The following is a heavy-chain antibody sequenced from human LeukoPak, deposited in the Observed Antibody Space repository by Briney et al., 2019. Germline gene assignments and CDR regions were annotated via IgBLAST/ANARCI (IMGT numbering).Heavy chain of an antibody. Sequence: PGRSLRLSCAASGFTFSSYGMHWVRHAPGKGLVWVSRINSDGNSTIYADSVAGRYTISRDKAKNTMYLQMNRQRAENTAMYFFAILLFAPDAFDIWGQGTRVTVSS. D-gene: IGHD2-21*01. CDR2: INSDGNST. J-gene: IGHJ3*02. V-gene: IGHV3-74*01. CDR3: AILLFAPDAFDI. CDR1: GFTFSSYG.